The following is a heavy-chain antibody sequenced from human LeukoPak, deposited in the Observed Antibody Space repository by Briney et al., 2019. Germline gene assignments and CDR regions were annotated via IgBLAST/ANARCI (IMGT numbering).Heavy chain of an antibody. CDR3: ARRGQWLDGKTYYYYYYMDV. Sequence: SETLSLTCTVSGGSISSSGYYWGWIRQPPGKGVEWIGTIYYSGTTDYNPSLKSRLTISVDTSKNQFSLKLSSVTAADTAIYYCARRGQWLDGKTYYYYYYMDVWGKGTAVTVSS. CDR2: IYYSGTT. J-gene: IGHJ6*03. V-gene: IGHV4-39*01. D-gene: IGHD6-19*01. CDR1: GGSISSSGYY.